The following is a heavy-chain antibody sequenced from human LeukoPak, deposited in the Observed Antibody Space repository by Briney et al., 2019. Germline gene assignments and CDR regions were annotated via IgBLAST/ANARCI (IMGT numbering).Heavy chain of an antibody. V-gene: IGHV3-21*01. Sequence: GGSLRLSCAASGFTFSSYSMNWVRLAPGRGLEWVSSISRSSGYIYYADSVKGRFTSSRDNAKNSLYLQMNSLRAEDTAVYYCARGGRIAAEGTIDWGQGTLVTVSS. J-gene: IGHJ4*02. CDR2: ISRSSGYI. D-gene: IGHD6-13*01. CDR1: GFTFSSYS. CDR3: ARGGRIAAEGTID.